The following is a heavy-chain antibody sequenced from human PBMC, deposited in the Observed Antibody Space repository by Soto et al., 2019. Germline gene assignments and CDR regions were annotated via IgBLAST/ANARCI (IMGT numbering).Heavy chain of an antibody. V-gene: IGHV3-74*01. CDR3: AKDLSWGQSDY. D-gene: IGHD3-16*01. CDR2: INTDGTTT. CDR1: GFTFSSYW. J-gene: IGHJ4*02. Sequence: DVKLVESGGGLVQPGESLRLSCAASGFTFSSYWMHWVRQDPGMGLVWVATINTDGTTTQYADSVKGRFTVSRDNARNTQFLQMNGLRAEDTALYYCAKDLSWGQSDYWGQGTLVTVSS.